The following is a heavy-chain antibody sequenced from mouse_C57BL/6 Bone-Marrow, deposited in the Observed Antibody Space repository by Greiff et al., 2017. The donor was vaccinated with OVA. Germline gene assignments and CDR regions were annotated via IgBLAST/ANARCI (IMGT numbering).Heavy chain of an antibody. Sequence: QVQLQQPGAELVKPGASVKMSCKASGYTFTSYWITWVKQRPGQGLEWIGDISPGSGSTNYNEKFKSKATLTVDTSSSTAYMQLSSLTSEDSAVYYGARERITTVVATRAMDYWGQGTSVTVSS. CDR2: ISPGSGST. CDR1: GYTFTSYW. V-gene: IGHV1-55*01. D-gene: IGHD1-1*01. CDR3: ARERITTVVATRAMDY. J-gene: IGHJ4*01.